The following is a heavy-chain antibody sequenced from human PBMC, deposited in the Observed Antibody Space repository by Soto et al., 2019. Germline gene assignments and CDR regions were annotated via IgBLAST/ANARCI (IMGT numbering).Heavy chain of an antibody. CDR3: VRKYPRTRTFDS. J-gene: IGHJ4*01. CDR1: GFTFANYA. Sequence: PGGSLRLSCAASGFTFANYAMSWVRQAPGKGLEWVSGIGLSGRETYYADSVKGRFTMSRDNSKNTLYLQMNSLRVEDTALYYCVRKYPRTRTFDSWGQGTLVT. CDR2: IGLSGRET. D-gene: IGHD2-2*01. V-gene: IGHV3-23*01.